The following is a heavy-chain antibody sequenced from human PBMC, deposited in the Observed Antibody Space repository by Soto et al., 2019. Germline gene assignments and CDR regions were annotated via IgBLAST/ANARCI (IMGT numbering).Heavy chain of an antibody. J-gene: IGHJ6*02. CDR1: GFTFTSSA. Sequence: QMQLVQSGPEVKKPGTSVKVSCKASGFTFTSSAVQWVRQARGQRLEGIGWIVVGSGNTNYAQKFQERVTITRDMSTSPAYMELSSLRSEDTALYYCAADPLMVYSSSYYYGIAVWGQGTTVTVSS. CDR2: IVVGSGNT. CDR3: AADPLMVYSSSYYYGIAV. D-gene: IGHD2-8*01. V-gene: IGHV1-58*01.